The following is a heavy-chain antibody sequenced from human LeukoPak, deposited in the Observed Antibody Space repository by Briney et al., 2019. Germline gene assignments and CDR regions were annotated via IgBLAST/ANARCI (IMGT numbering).Heavy chain of an antibody. CDR1: GGSISSSSYY. D-gene: IGHD5-12*01. V-gene: IGHV4-39*01. CDR3: ARQIRRGSGYDWNWFDP. Sequence: SETLSLTCTVSGGSISSSSYYWGWIRQPPGKGLEWIRSIYYSGSTYYNPSLKSRVTISVDTSKNQFSLKLSSVTAADTAVYYCARQIRRGSGYDWNWFDPWGQGTLVTVSS. CDR2: IYYSGST. J-gene: IGHJ5*02.